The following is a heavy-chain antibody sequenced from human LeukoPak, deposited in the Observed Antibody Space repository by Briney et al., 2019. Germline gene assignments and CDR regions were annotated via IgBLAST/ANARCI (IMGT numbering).Heavy chain of an antibody. CDR3: ARSAIAVAVPFDY. J-gene: IGHJ4*02. CDR2: INPSGGST. Sequence: GASVKVSCKASGYTFTSYYMHWVRQAPGRGLEWMGIINPSGGSTSYAQKFQGRVTMTRDMSTSTVYMELSSLRSEDTAVYYCARSAIAVAVPFDYWGQGTLVTVSS. D-gene: IGHD6-19*01. CDR1: GYTFTSYY. V-gene: IGHV1-46*01.